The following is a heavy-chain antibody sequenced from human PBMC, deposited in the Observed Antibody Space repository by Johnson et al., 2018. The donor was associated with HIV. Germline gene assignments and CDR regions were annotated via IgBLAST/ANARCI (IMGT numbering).Heavy chain of an antibody. CDR2: LSYSGSST. CDR3: AREISRYYYDYAAFDL. Sequence: MQLVESGGGLVQPGGSLRLSCAASGFSFDSHAINWVRQAPGKGLKWVSALSYSGSSTYYADSVKGRFTISRDNSRSTVYLHMINLRADDTALYYCAREISRYYYDYAAFDLWGQGTTVTVSS. D-gene: IGHD3-22*01. J-gene: IGHJ3*01. CDR1: GFSFDSHA. V-gene: IGHV3-23*04.